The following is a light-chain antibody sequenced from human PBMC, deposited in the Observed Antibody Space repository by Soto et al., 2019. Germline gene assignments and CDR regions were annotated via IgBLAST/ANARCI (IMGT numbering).Light chain of an antibody. CDR1: QDISRA. CDR2: DAS. J-gene: IGKJ3*01. Sequence: ANQLTQSPSSLSASVGDRVTITCRVSQDISRALVWYQQKPGRAPRLLIYDASTLESGVPSRFSGSGSGTDFILTLSSLQPEDFATYYCPQAYSCPCTFGPGTKVDLK. CDR3: PQAYSCPCT. V-gene: IGKV1-13*02.